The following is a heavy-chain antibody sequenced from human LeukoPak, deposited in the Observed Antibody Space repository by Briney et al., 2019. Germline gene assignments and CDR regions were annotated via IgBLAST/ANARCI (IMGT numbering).Heavy chain of an antibody. CDR1: GGSISSGGYY. CDR2: IYYSGST. D-gene: IGHD2-2*01. CDR3: ARVIVPAATRHDAFDI. J-gene: IGHJ3*02. Sequence: SETLSLTCTVSGGSISSGGYYWSWIRQHPGKGLEWIGYIYYSGSTYYNPSLKSRVTISVDTSKNQFSLKLSSVTAADTAVYYCARVIVPAATRHDAFDIWGQGTMVTVSS. V-gene: IGHV4-31*03.